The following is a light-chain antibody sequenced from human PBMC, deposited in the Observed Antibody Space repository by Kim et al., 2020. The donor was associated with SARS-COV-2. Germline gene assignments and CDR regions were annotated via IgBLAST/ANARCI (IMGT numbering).Light chain of an antibody. CDR1: QSISSW. CDR3: QQYNSYPLT. V-gene: IGKV1-5*03. CDR2: KAS. J-gene: IGKJ1*01. Sequence: DIQMTQSPSSLSATVGDRVTITCRASQSISSWLGWYQQKPGKAPKLLIYKASSFESGVPSRFSGSGSGTEFTLTISSLQPDDFAAYYCQQYNSYPLTFGQGTKVDIK.